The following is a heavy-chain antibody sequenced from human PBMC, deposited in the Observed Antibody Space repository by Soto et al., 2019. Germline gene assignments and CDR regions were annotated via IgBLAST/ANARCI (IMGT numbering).Heavy chain of an antibody. D-gene: IGHD1-1*01. CDR2: IIPILGIA. J-gene: IGHJ4*02. CDR1: GGTFSSYT. CDR3: ATRLEPRPYFDH. V-gene: IGHV1-69*02. Sequence: QVPLVQSGAEVKKPGSSVKVSCKASGGTFSSYTISWVRQAPGQGLEWMGRIIPILGIANYAQKFQGRVTITADKSTSTAYMERSSLRCEDRAVYYCATRLEPRPYFDHWGQGTLVTVFS.